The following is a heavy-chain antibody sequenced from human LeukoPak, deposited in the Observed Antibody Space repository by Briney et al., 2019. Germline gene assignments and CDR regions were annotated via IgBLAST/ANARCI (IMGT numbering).Heavy chain of an antibody. J-gene: IGHJ5*02. CDR1: GYTFTSYD. D-gene: IGHD6-13*01. CDR2: MNPNSGNT. V-gene: IGHV1-8*01. CDR3: ATSTGYSSGWYQYNWFDP. Sequence: ASVKVSCKASGYTFTSYDINWVRQATGQGLEWMGWMNPNSGNTGYAQKFQGRVTMTRNTSISTAYMELSSLRSEDTAVYYCATSTGYSSGWYQYNWFDPWGQGTLVTVSS.